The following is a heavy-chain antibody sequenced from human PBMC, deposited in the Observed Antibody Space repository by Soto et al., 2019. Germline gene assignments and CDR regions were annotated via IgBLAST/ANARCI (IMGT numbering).Heavy chain of an antibody. CDR2: IWYDGSNK. V-gene: IGHV3-33*01. Sequence: GGSLRLSCAASGFTFSSYGMHWVRQAPGKGLEWVAVIWYDGSNKYYADSVKGRFTISRDNSKNTLYLQMNSLRAEDTAVYYCARAQRSGWARRDYYFDYWGQGTLVTVSS. D-gene: IGHD6-19*01. CDR1: GFTFSSYG. CDR3: ARAQRSGWARRDYYFDY. J-gene: IGHJ4*02.